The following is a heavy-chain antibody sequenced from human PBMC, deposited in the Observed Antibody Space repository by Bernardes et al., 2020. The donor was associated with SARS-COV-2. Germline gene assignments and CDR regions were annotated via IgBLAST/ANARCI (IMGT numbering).Heavy chain of an antibody. CDR3: ARYSSSSQWFDP. CDR2: IYYSGSTN. CDR1: GGSITSYY. J-gene: IGHJ5*02. V-gene: IGHV4-59*01. Sequence: SETLSLTCTVSGGSITSYYWSWFRQPPEKGLEWIGYIYYSGSTNNYNPSLKSRLTISVATSKNQFSLKLTSVTAADTAVYYCARYSSSSQWFDPWGQGTLVTVSS. D-gene: IGHD6-6*01.